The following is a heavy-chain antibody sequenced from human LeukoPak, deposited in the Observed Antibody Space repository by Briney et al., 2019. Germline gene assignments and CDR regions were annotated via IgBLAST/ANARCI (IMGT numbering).Heavy chain of an antibody. CDR3: AKVRMRTAPYGY. D-gene: IGHD3-10*01. CDR2: TNGSGGRT. Sequence: GGSLRLSCAASGFTFSSYAMTWVRQAPGKGLEWVSGTNGSGGRTYYAVSVKGRFTISRDNSKNTLYLQMNSLRAEDTAIYYCAKVRMRTAPYGYWGQGTLVTVSS. V-gene: IGHV3-23*01. CDR1: GFTFSSYA. J-gene: IGHJ4*02.